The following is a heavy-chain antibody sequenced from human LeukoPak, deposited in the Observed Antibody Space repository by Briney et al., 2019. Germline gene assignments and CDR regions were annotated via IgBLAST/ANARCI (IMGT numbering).Heavy chain of an antibody. CDR1: GFTFSSYW. V-gene: IGHV3-7*03. CDR3: ARVQDLYGAGNPSDAFDI. CDR2: IKQDGSEK. J-gene: IGHJ3*02. Sequence: PGGSLRLSCAASGFTFSSYWMSWVRQAPGKGLEWVANIKQDGSEKYYVDSVKGRFTISRDNAKNSLYLQMNSLRAEDTALYYCARVQDLYGAGNPSDAFDIWGQGTMVTV. D-gene: IGHD3-10*01.